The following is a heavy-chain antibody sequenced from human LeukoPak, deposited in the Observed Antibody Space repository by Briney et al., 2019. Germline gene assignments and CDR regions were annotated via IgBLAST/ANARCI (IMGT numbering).Heavy chain of an antibody. CDR1: GYTLTSFS. CDR2: ISAYNGYK. V-gene: IGHV1-18*01. D-gene: IGHD2-15*01. Sequence: ASVKVSCKASGYTLTSFSISWVRQAPGHGLEWRGWISAYNGYKDYAQKRQGRVAMTTDTSTNTAYMELRSLRSDDTAVYYCVRGDCSGVSCYLPEYFRHWGQGTLVTVSS. J-gene: IGHJ1*01. CDR3: VRGDCSGVSCYLPEYFRH.